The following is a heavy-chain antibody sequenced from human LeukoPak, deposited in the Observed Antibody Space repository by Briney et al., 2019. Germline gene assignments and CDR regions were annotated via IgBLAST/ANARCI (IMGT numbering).Heavy chain of an antibody. CDR2: IIPILGIA. CDR1: GGTFSSYA. V-gene: IGHV1-69*10. J-gene: IGHJ4*02. D-gene: IGHD3-3*01. CDR3: ARDFGRDARDY. Sequence: VKVSCKASGGTFSSYAISWVRQAPGQGLEWMGRIIPILGIANYAQKFQGRVTMTRDTSISTVYMELSRLRSDDTAVYYCARDFGRDARDYWGQGTLVTVSS.